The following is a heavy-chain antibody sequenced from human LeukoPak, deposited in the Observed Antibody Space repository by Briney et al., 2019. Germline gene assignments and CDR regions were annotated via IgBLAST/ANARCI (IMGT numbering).Heavy chain of an antibody. CDR1: GGSISSGGYY. CDR3: ARGGYYYDSSGYPNWFDP. D-gene: IGHD3-22*01. V-gene: IGHV4-30-2*01. CDR2: IYHSGST. J-gene: IGHJ5*02. Sequence: SETLSLTCTVSGGSISSGGYYWSWIRQPPGKGLEWIGYIYHSGSTYYNPSLKSRVTISVDRSKNQFSLKLSSVTAADTAVYYCARGGYYYDSSGYPNWFDPWGQGTLVTVSS.